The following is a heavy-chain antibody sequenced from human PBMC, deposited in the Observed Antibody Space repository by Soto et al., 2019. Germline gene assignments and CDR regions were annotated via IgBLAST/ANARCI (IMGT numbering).Heavy chain of an antibody. CDR2: IRAYNGNT. D-gene: IGHD6-13*01. V-gene: IGHV1-18*01. CDR1: GYTFTSYG. J-gene: IGHJ4*02. Sequence: QVQLVQSGAEVKKPGASVKVSCKASGYTFTSYGISWVRQAPGQGLEWMGWIRAYNGNTNYAQKLKGRVTMTTDTSTSTAYMELRSLRSDDTAVYYCARDLALFIAAAGPQGDYWGQGTLVTVSS. CDR3: ARDLALFIAAAGPQGDY.